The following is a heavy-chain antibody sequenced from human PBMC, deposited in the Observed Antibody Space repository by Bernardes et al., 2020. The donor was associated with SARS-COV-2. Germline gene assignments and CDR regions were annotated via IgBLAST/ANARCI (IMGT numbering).Heavy chain of an antibody. CDR3: ARGASIAVAGSYYYYGMDV. CDR2: INPNSGGT. V-gene: IGHV1-2*04. D-gene: IGHD6-19*01. J-gene: IGHJ6*02. CDR1: GYTFTGYY. Sequence: ASVKVSCKASGYTFTGYYMHWVRQAPGQGLEWMGWINPNSGGTNYAQKFQGWVTMTRDTSISTAYMELSRLRSDDTAVYYCARGASIAVAGSYYYYGMDVWGQGTTVTVSS.